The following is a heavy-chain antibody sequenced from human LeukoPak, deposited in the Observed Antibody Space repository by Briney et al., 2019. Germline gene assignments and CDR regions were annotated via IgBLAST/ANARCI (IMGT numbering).Heavy chain of an antibody. CDR2: INPNSGDT. CDR1: GYTFTGYY. J-gene: IGHJ5*02. Sequence: ASVKVSCKASGYTFTGYYMHWVRQAPGQGLEWMGWINPNSGDTNYAQKFQGRVTMTRDTSISTAYMELSRLTSDDTAMYYCARDRTSGYNWFDPWGQGTVVTVSS. V-gene: IGHV1-2*02. D-gene: IGHD3-22*01. CDR3: ARDRTSGYNWFDP.